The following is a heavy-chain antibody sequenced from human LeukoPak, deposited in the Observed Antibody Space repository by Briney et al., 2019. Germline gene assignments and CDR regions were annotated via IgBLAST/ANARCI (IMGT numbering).Heavy chain of an antibody. Sequence: PAASVKVSCKASGYTFTSYGISWVRQAPGQGLEWMGWISPYNGNTSYAPKLQGRLTMTTDTSTSTAYMELRSLRSDDTAVYYCARVRQCGYWGQGTLVSVSS. CDR2: ISPYNGNT. CDR1: GYTFTSYG. D-gene: IGHD2-21*01. V-gene: IGHV1-18*01. J-gene: IGHJ4*02. CDR3: ARVRQCGY.